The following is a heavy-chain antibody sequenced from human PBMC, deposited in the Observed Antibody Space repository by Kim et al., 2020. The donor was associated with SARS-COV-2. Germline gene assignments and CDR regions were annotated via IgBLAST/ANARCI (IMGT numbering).Heavy chain of an antibody. Sequence: SETLSLTCAVSGGSISSSNWWSWVRQPPGKGLEWIGEIYHSGSTNYNPSLKSRVTISVDKSKNQFSLKLSSVTAADTAVYYCAVEDSSRSSGYYLPIDYWGQGTLVTVSS. J-gene: IGHJ4*02. D-gene: IGHD3-22*01. CDR3: AVEDSSRSSGYYLPIDY. V-gene: IGHV4-4*02. CDR2: IYHSGST. CDR1: GGSISSSNW.